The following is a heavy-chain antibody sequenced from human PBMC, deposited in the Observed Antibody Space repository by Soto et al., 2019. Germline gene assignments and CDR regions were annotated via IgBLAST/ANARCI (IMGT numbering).Heavy chain of an antibody. J-gene: IGHJ4*02. CDR3: ATWTWLVPFDY. D-gene: IGHD6-19*01. CDR2: INAGNGYT. CDR1: GYTFTSYV. Sequence: QVQLVQSGAEVKKPGASVKVSCKASGYTFTSYVIHWVRQAPGQRLEWMGWINAGNGYTKYSQKFQGRVTITRDTSASTAYMELNSLRSDDTAVYYCATWTWLVPFDYWGQGTLVTVSS. V-gene: IGHV1-3*01.